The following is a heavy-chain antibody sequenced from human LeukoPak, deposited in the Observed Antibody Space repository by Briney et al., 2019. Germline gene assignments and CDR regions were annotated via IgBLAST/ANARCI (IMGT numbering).Heavy chain of an antibody. D-gene: IGHD3-16*02. CDR3: AKDKPVWGSYRYEHFDY. J-gene: IGHJ4*02. CDR2: ISGSGGST. Sequence: QAGGSLRLSCAASGFTFSSYAMSWVRQAPGKGLEWVSAISGSGGSTYYADSVKGRFTISRDNSKNTLYLQMNSLRAEDTAVYYCAKDKPVWGSYRYEHFDYWGQGTLVTVSS. CDR1: GFTFSSYA. V-gene: IGHV3-23*01.